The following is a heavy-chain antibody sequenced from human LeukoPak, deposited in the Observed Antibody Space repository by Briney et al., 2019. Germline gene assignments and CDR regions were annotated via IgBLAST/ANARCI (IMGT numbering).Heavy chain of an antibody. J-gene: IGHJ5*02. CDR1: GGSISSYY. CDR2: IYCSGST. CDR3: ARHEKLYDFWSGYPNWFDP. V-gene: IGHV4-59*08. Sequence: SETQSLTCTVSGGSISSYYWSWIRQPPGKGLEWIGYIYCSGSTNYNPSLKSRVTISVDTSKNQFSLKLSSVTAADTAVYYCARHEKLYDFWSGYPNWFDPWGQGTLVTVSS. D-gene: IGHD3-3*01.